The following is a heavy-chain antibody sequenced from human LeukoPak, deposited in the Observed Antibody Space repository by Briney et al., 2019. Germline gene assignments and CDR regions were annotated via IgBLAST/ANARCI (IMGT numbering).Heavy chain of an antibody. CDR1: GFTFSNYD. D-gene: IGHD4-17*01. CDR3: AKGGPTTVKDV. Sequence: GGSLRLSCAASGFTFSNYDVSWVRQAPGKGLEWVSAISGSGGSTYYADSVKGRFTISRDNSKNTLYVQMDSLRAEDTAVYYCAKGGPTTVKDVWGQGTTVTVSS. V-gene: IGHV3-23*01. CDR2: ISGSGGST. J-gene: IGHJ6*02.